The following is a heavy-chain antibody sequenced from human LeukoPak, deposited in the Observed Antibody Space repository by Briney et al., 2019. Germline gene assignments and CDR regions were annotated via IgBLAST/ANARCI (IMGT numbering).Heavy chain of an antibody. J-gene: IGHJ5*02. D-gene: IGHD6-13*01. V-gene: IGHV3-30*04. CDR3: AKGYGQQLVNNWFDP. CDR1: GLTFSSYA. Sequence: GGSLRLSCAASGLTFSSYAMHWVRQAPGKGLEWVAVISFDGSNKYYADSVKGRFTISRDNSKNTLYLEMNSLRVEDTAVYYCAKGYGQQLVNNWFDPWGQGTLVTVSS. CDR2: ISFDGSNK.